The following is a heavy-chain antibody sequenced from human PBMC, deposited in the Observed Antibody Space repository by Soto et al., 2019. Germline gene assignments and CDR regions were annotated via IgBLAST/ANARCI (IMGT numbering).Heavy chain of an antibody. Sequence: XVKVSCKASGYTFTRYAMHWVRQAPGQRLEWMGWINAGNGNTKYSQKFQGRVTITRDTSASTAYMELSRMRSEDTAVYYCARSIVVVTALDYWVQGTLVTVSS. CDR1: GYTFTRYA. CDR3: ARSIVVVTALDY. J-gene: IGHJ4*02. CDR2: INAGNGNT. V-gene: IGHV1-3*01. D-gene: IGHD2-21*02.